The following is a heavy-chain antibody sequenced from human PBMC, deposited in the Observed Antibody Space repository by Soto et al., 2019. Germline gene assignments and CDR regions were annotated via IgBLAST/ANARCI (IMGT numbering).Heavy chain of an antibody. CDR1: GYTFTSYD. J-gene: IGHJ4*02. V-gene: IGHV1-8*01. CDR2: MNPNSGNT. CDR3: AATLRFLEWLPETPYEDY. Sequence: ASVKVSCKASGYTFTSYDINWVRQATGQGLEWMGWMNPNSGNTGYAQKFQGRVTMTRNTSISTAYMELSSLRSEDMAVYYCAATLRFLEWLPETPYEDYGGQETLVTVSS. D-gene: IGHD3-3*01.